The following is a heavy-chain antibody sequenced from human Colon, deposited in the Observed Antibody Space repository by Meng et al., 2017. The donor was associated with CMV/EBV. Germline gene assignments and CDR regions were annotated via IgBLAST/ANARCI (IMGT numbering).Heavy chain of an antibody. D-gene: IGHD5-24*01. Sequence: EVQLVGSGGGLIRPGGSLRLSCTASGFTVSSHYMSWVRQAPGKGLEWVSVIYSGGSTYYADSVKGRFTISGDNAENTLYLQMDSLRVDDTAVYYCAAQRRAGFDSWGQGTLVTVSS. CDR2: IYSGGST. CDR3: AAQRRAGFDS. V-gene: IGHV3-53*01. CDR1: GFTVSSHY. J-gene: IGHJ5*01.